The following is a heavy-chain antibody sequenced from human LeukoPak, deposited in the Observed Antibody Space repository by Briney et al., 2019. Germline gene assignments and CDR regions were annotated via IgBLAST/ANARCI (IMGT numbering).Heavy chain of an antibody. J-gene: IGHJ6*02. CDR3: ARGGHVDIVATIPFPMDV. CDR1: GGSFSDYY. Sequence: SETLSLTCAVYGGSFSDYYWSWIRQPPGKGLEWIAEINHSGSTNYNPSLKSRVTISVDTSKNQFSLNLSSVTAADTAVYYCARGGHVDIVATIPFPMDVWGQGTTVTVSS. V-gene: IGHV4-34*01. CDR2: INHSGST. D-gene: IGHD5-12*01.